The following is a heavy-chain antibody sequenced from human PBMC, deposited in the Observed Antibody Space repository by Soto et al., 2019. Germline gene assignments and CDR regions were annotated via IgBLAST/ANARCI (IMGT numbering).Heavy chain of an antibody. Sequence: GSLRLSCAASGFTFSSYSMNWVRQAPGKGLEWVSSISSSSSYIYYADSVKGRFTISRDNAKNSLYLQMNSLRAEDTAVYYCAGLNCTNGVCYSSNWFDPWGQGTLVTVSS. CDR1: GFTFSSYS. D-gene: IGHD2-8*01. CDR2: ISSSSSYI. J-gene: IGHJ5*02. CDR3: AGLNCTNGVCYSSNWFDP. V-gene: IGHV3-21*01.